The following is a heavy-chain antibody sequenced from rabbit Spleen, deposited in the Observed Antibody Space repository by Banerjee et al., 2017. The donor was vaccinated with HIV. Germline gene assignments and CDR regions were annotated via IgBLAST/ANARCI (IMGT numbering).Heavy chain of an antibody. J-gene: IGHJ4*01. CDR3: VREAGYGGYGDGNL. CDR2: IAGSSSGFT. CDR1: GFSFSSSDY. D-gene: IGHD6-1*01. V-gene: IGHV1S45*01. Sequence: QEQLMESGGGLVQPGGSLTLTCTAPGFSFSSSDYMCWVRQAPGKGLEWISCIAGSSSGFTYSATWAKGRFTISRENAQNTVYLQLNSLTAADTATYFCVREAGYGGYGDGNLWGSGTLVTVS.